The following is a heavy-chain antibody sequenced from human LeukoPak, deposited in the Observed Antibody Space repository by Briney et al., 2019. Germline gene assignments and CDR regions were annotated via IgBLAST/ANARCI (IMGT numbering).Heavy chain of an antibody. J-gene: IGHJ5*02. D-gene: IGHD2-2*01. CDR1: GYTFTSYA. Sequence: ASVKVSCKASGYTFTSYAMHWVRQAPGLRLEWMGWINAGNGNTKYSQKFQGRVTITRDTSASTAYMELSSLRSEDTAVYYCARSWTSPNWFDPWGQGTLVTVSS. V-gene: IGHV1-3*01. CDR3: ARSWTSPNWFDP. CDR2: INAGNGNT.